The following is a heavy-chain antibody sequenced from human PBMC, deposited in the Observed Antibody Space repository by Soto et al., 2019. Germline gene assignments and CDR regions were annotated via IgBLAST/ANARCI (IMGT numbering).Heavy chain of an antibody. J-gene: IGHJ4*02. D-gene: IGHD2-15*01. CDR3: TTDLTLCSGGSCHSPPNYFDY. V-gene: IGHV3-15*01. CDR1: GFTFSNAW. CDR2: IKSKTDGGTT. Sequence: GGSLGLSCAASGFTFSNAWMSWVRQAPGKGLEWVGRIKSKTDGGTTDYAAPVKGRFTISRDDSKNTLYLQMNSLKTEDTAVYYCTTDLTLCSGGSCHSPPNYFDYWGQGTLVTFSS.